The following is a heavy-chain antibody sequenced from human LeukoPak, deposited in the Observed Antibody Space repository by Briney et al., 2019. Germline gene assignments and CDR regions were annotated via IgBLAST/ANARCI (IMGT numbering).Heavy chain of an antibody. CDR3: ATRVYYYDSSGYYLVY. J-gene: IGHJ4*02. Sequence: GESLKISCKGSGYSFSSYWIGWVRQMPGKGLEWMGIIYPGDSDTRYSPSFQGQVTISADKSISTAYLQWSSLKASDTAMYYCATRVYYYDSSGYYLVYWGQGTLVTVSS. CDR1: GYSFSSYW. CDR2: IYPGDSDT. V-gene: IGHV5-51*01. D-gene: IGHD3-22*01.